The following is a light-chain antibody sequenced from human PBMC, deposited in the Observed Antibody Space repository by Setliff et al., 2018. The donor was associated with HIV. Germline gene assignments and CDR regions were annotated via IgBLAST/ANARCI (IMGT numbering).Light chain of an antibody. Sequence: QSALTQPASASGSPGQSITMSCTGTSSDVGGYNYVSWYQQHPGKAPKLIIYEVSNRPSGVSNRFSGSKSGNTASLTISGLQAEDEADYYCSSYTSIYTYVFGTGTKVTVL. CDR2: EVS. CDR3: SSYTSIYTYV. CDR1: SSDVGGYNY. V-gene: IGLV2-14*01. J-gene: IGLJ1*01.